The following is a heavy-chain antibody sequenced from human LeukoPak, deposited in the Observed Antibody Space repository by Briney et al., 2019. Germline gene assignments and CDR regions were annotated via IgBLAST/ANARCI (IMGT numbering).Heavy chain of an antibody. CDR2: IYYSGST. Sequence: SETLSLTCTVSGGSISSYYWSWIRQPPGKGLEWIGYIYYSGSTNYNPSLKSRVTISVDTSKYQFSLKLSPVTAADTAVYYCARVGYYYDSSGPNWFDPWGQGTLVTVSS. D-gene: IGHD3-22*01. V-gene: IGHV4-59*01. CDR3: ARVGYYYDSSGPNWFDP. J-gene: IGHJ5*02. CDR1: GGSISSYY.